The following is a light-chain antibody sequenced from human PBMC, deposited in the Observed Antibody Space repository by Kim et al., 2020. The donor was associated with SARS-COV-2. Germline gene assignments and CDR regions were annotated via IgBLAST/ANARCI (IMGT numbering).Light chain of an antibody. J-gene: IGKJ2*01. CDR3: QQYEDLPYT. Sequence: SASVGHGVNITCQASRDISNYLNWYQQKPGRAPNLLIYDASNLHTGVSSRFSGTGSGTEFTFTINSLRPEDVATYFCQQYEDLPYTFGQGTKLEIK. CDR2: DAS. V-gene: IGKV1-33*01. CDR1: RDISNY.